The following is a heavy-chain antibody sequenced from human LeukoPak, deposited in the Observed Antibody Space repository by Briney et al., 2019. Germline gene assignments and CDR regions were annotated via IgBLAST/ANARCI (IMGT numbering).Heavy chain of an antibody. CDR2: IYSSGTT. D-gene: IGHD3-16*02. Sequence: SETLSLTCTVSGGSISSRSYYWGWIRQPPGKGLEWIGSIYSSGTTNHNPSLKSRATMSLDMSESQFSLKLSSVTAADTAVYYCARHIGGRYYYYYMDVWGKGTTVTISS. J-gene: IGHJ6*03. CDR1: GGSISSRSYY. V-gene: IGHV4-39*01. CDR3: ARHIGGRYYYYYMDV.